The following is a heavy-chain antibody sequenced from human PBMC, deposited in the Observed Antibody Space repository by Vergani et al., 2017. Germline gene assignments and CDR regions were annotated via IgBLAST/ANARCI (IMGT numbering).Heavy chain of an antibody. Sequence: QVQLVESGGGVVQPGRSLRLSCAASGFTFSSYAMHWVRQAPGKGLEWVAVISYDGSNKYYADSVKGRFTISRDNSKNTLYLQMNSLRADDTAVYYCARWDVEMATITQGAFDYWGQGTLVTVSS. D-gene: IGHD5-24*01. CDR3: ARWDVEMATITQGAFDY. CDR1: GFTFSSYA. J-gene: IGHJ4*02. V-gene: IGHV3-30-3*01. CDR2: ISYDGSNK.